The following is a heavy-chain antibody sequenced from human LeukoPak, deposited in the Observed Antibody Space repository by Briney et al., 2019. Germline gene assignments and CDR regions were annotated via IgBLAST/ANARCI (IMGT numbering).Heavy chain of an antibody. Sequence: SVKVSCKASGYTFTSYYMHWVRQAPGQGLEWMGRIIPMLDIANYAQKFQDRVTITADKSTSTAYMELSSLRSEDTAVYYCARGYCRSTSCYNDFDYWGQGTLVTVSS. CDR1: GYTFTSYY. D-gene: IGHD2-2*02. CDR2: IIPMLDIA. J-gene: IGHJ4*02. V-gene: IGHV1-69*04. CDR3: ARGYCRSTSCYNDFDY.